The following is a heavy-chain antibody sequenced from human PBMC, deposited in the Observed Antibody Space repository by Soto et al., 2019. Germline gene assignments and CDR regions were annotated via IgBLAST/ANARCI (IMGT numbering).Heavy chain of an antibody. CDR1: GYTFTSYY. CDR3: ARDLGDYYDSSGYHFDY. Sequence: ASVKVSCKASGYTFTSYYMHWVRQAPGQGLEWMGIINPSGGSTSYAQKFQGRVTMTRDTSTSTVYMELSSLRSEDTAVYYCARDLGDYYDSSGYHFDYWGPGTLVTVSP. D-gene: IGHD3-22*01. CDR2: INPSGGST. V-gene: IGHV1-46*01. J-gene: IGHJ4*02.